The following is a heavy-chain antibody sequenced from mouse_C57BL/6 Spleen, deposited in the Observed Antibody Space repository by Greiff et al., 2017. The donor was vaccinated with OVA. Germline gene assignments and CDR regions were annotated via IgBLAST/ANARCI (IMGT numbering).Heavy chain of an antibody. J-gene: IGHJ1*03. CDR1: GFTFSSYG. CDR3: ARQGGQYFDV. Sequence: EVQLVESGGDLVKPGGSLKLSCAASGFTFSSYGLSWVRQTPDKRLEWVATISSGGSSTYYPDSVKGRFTISRDNAKNTLYLQMSSLKSEDTAMYYCARQGGQYFDVWGTGTTVTVSS. V-gene: IGHV5-6*01. CDR2: ISSGGSST.